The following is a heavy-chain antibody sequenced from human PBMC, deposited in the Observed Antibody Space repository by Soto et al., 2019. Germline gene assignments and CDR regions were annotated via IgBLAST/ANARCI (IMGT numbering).Heavy chain of an antibody. V-gene: IGHV3-23*01. D-gene: IGHD5-18*01. Sequence: EVQLLESGGGLVQPGGSLRLSCAASGFTFSSYAMKWVRQAPGKGLEWVSLIGESGTPTYYADSVKGPFTISRHNSGNTLFLEMYSLRAEDTAVYYCGRYIPGVRYYGMDVWRQGTTVTVSS. CDR1: GFTFSSYA. CDR3: GRYIPGVRYYGMDV. CDR2: IGESGTPT. J-gene: IGHJ6*02.